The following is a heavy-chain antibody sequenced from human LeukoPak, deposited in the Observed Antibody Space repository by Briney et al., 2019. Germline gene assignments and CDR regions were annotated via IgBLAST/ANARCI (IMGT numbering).Heavy chain of an antibody. CDR2: VSSSSSDI. CDR1: GFTFSLYS. CDR3: ARDVQIDY. J-gene: IGHJ4*02. V-gene: IGHV3-21*01. Sequence: PGGSLRLSCAASGFTFSLYSMTWVRQAPGEGLEWVSSVSSSSSDIYYVDSVKGRFTISRDNAENSLYLQMNSLRAEDTAVYYCARDVQIDYWGPGTLVTVSS. D-gene: IGHD1-1*01.